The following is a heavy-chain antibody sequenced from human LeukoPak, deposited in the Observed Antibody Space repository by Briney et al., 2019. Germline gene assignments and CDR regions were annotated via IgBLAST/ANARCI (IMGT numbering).Heavy chain of an antibody. V-gene: IGHV5-10-1*01. CDR1: GYSFTSYW. CDR3: ARHSVRGVPSYYYGMDV. D-gene: IGHD3-10*02. J-gene: IGHJ6*04. Sequence: GESLKISCKGSGYSFTSYWIRWVRQMPGKGLEWMGRIDPSDSYTNYSPSFQGHVTISADKSISTAYLQWSSLKASDTAMYYCARHSVRGVPSYYYGMDVWGKGTTVTVSS. CDR2: IDPSDSYT.